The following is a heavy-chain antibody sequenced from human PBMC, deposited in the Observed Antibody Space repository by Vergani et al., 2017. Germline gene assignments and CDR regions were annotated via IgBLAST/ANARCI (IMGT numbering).Heavy chain of an antibody. Sequence: EVQLVESGGGLVKPGGSLRLSCAASGFTFSSYSMNWVRQAPGKGLEWVSSISSSSSYIYYADSVKGRFTISRDNAKNSLYLQMNSLRAEDTAVYYCAKAKGYSYGWVEYWGQGTLVTVSS. D-gene: IGHD5-18*01. J-gene: IGHJ4*02. CDR1: GFTFSSYS. V-gene: IGHV3-21*04. CDR2: ISSSSSYI. CDR3: AKAKGYSYGWVEY.